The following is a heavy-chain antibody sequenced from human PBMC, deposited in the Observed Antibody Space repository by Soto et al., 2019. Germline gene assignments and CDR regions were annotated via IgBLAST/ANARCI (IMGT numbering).Heavy chain of an antibody. D-gene: IGHD2-15*01. CDR2: INAGNGNT. CDR3: ARAGKGPNTRNYYYYYMDV. J-gene: IGHJ6*03. CDR1: GYTFTSYA. Sequence: ASVKVSCQASGYTFTSYAMHWVRQAPGQRLEWMGWINAGNGNTKYSQKFQGRVTITRDTSASTAYMELSSLRSEDTAVYYCARAGKGPNTRNYYYYYMDVWGKGTTVTVSS. V-gene: IGHV1-3*01.